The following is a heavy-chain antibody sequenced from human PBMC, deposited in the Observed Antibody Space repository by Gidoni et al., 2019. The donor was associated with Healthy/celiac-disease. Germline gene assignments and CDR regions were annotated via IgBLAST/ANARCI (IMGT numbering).Heavy chain of an antibody. CDR1: GFTFDDYA. V-gene: IGHV3-9*01. J-gene: IGHJ3*02. CDR2: ISWNSGSI. Sequence: EVQLVESGGGLVQPGRSLRLSCAASGFTFDDYAMHWVRQAPGKGLEWVSGISWNSGSIGYADSVKGRFTISRDNAKNSLYLQMNSLRAEDTALYYCAKWGGENWNYAPEYAFDIWGQGTMVTVSS. CDR3: AKWGGENWNYAPEYAFDI. D-gene: IGHD1-7*01.